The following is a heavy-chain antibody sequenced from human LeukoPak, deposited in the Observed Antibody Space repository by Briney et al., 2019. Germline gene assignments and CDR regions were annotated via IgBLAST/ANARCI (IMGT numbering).Heavy chain of an antibody. CDR3: ARHGREGSGWHGAFDI. J-gene: IGHJ3*02. Sequence: SETLSLTCTVSGGSISSSSYYWGWIRQPPGKGLEWIGSIYYSGSTYYNPSLKSQVTISVDTSKNQFSLKLSSVTAADTAVYYCARHGREGSGWHGAFDIWGQGTMVTVSS. V-gene: IGHV4-39*01. D-gene: IGHD6-19*01. CDR2: IYYSGST. CDR1: GGSISSSSYY.